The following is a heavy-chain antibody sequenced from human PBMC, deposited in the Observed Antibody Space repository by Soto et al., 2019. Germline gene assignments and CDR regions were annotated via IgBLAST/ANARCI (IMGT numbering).Heavy chain of an antibody. J-gene: IGHJ4*02. CDR3: AKAVSGYRIMPPQPFDY. V-gene: IGHV3-23*01. D-gene: IGHD2-2*01. CDR2: ISGSGGST. Sequence: PWWSLRLSCSASVFTFSSYAMSWFRQAPGKGLEWVSAISGSGGSTYYADSVKGRFTISRDNSKNTLYLQMNSLRAEDTAVYYCAKAVSGYRIMPPQPFDYWGQGTLVTVSS. CDR1: VFTFSSYA.